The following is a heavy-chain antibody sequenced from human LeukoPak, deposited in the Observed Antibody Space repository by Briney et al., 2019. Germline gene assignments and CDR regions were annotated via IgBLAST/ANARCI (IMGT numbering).Heavy chain of an antibody. CDR3: ARRYSTSLVLDY. D-gene: IGHD6-6*01. J-gene: IGHJ4*02. CDR2: INPNSGGT. CDR1: GYTFTSYA. V-gene: IGHV1-2*02. Sequence: ASVKVSCKASGYTFTSYAMNWVRQPPGQGLEWMGWINPNSGGTNYAQNFQGRVTMTRDTSISTAYMELSRLRSDDTAVYYCARRYSTSLVLDYWGQGTLVTVSS.